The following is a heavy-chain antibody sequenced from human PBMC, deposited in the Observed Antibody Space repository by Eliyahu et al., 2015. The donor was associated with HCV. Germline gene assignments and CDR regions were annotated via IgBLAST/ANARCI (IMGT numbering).Heavy chain of an antibody. CDR3: SSLDPGVSDI. D-gene: IGHD3-10*01. J-gene: IGHJ3*02. CDR1: GFTFSGSA. Sequence: EVQLVEPGGGLVPPGGSXKLSCAAXGFTFSGSAMHWVRQASGKGRXWVGRIKSKANNYATAYAMSVKGRFTISRDDSKSTAYLQMSSLKIEDTAIYYCSSLDPGVSDIWGQGTTVTVSS. V-gene: IGHV3-73*02. CDR2: IKSKANNYAT.